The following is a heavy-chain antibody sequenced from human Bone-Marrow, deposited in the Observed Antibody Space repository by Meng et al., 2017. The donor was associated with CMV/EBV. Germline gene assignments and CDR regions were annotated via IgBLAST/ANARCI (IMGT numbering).Heavy chain of an antibody. D-gene: IGHD2-2*01. CDR3: ARDSKYQLLLFDY. J-gene: IGHJ4*02. Sequence: GLLVASGGCLVQPGGSLVLSVAAAGSTVSSNYMSWVRQAPGKGLEWVSVIYSGGSTYYADSVKGRFTISRDNSKNTLYLQMNSLRAEDTAVYYCARDSKYQLLLFDYWGQGTLVTVSS. V-gene: IGHV3-66*01. CDR2: IYSGGST. CDR1: GSTVSSNY.